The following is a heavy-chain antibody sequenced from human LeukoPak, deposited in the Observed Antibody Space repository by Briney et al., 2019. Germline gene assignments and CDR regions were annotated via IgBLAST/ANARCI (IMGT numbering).Heavy chain of an antibody. V-gene: IGHV4-59*08. D-gene: IGHD5/OR15-5a*01. CDR2: INYSGAT. CDR1: GDSISNYY. CDR3: ATLVSTRYYFDY. Sequence: ASETLSLTCTVSGDSISNYYWSWIRQPPGKGLEWIGYINYSGATNYNPSLKSRVTISIDTSKNQFSLRLTSVTAADTAVYFCATLVSTRYYFDYWGQGTLVTVSS. J-gene: IGHJ4*02.